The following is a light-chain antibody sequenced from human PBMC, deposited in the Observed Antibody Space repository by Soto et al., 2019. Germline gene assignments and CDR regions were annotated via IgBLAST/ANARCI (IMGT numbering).Light chain of an antibody. CDR3: HQRSNRPPLT. Sequence: DIVLTQSPVTLSLSPGERATLSCRASQTVGNYLAWYQQKPGQAPRLLIYDASNRATGVPARFSGSGSGTDFTLTISSLEPEDFAIYYCHQRSNRPPLTFGGGTKVDIK. CDR1: QTVGNY. V-gene: IGKV3-11*01. J-gene: IGKJ4*01. CDR2: DAS.